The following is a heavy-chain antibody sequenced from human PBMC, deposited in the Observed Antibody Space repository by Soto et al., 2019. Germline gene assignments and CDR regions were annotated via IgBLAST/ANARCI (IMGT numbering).Heavy chain of an antibody. CDR2: FYYSGIT. CDR1: GVSVNSGDYY. V-gene: IGHV4-61*08. CDR3: ARVTVAVPATTHYLDY. Sequence: SETLSLTFTVSGVSVNSGDYYWSCIRQPPWKGLELIGYFYYSGITNYNPSLKSRVTISADTSKNHFSLKLRSVTAADAAVHYCARVTVAVPATTHYLDYWGQGTTVTV. J-gene: IGHJ4*02. D-gene: IGHD1-26*01.